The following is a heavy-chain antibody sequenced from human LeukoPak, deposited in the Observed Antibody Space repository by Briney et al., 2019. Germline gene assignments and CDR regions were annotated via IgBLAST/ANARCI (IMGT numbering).Heavy chain of an antibody. J-gene: IGHJ3*02. CDR3: ANDGAYYDINTYAFDI. V-gene: IGHV1-18*01. D-gene: IGHD3-22*01. Sequence: ASVKVSCKASGYTFTSYGISWVRQAPGQGLEWMGWISAYNGNTNYAQKLQGRVTMTTDTSTSTAYMELRSLRSDDTAVYYCANDGAYYDINTYAFDIWGQGTMVTVSS. CDR2: ISAYNGNT. CDR1: GYTFTSYG.